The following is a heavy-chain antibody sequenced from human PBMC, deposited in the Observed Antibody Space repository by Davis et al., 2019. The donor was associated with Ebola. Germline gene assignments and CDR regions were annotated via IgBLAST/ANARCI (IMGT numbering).Heavy chain of an antibody. J-gene: IGHJ6*02. D-gene: IGHD4-17*01. V-gene: IGHV4-34*01. CDR3: ARGTTVIYYYYYGMDV. CDR2: INHSGST. Sequence: MPSETLSLTCAVYGGSFSGYYWSWIRQPPGKGLEWIGEINHSGSTNYNPSLKSRVTISVDTSKNQFPLKLSSVTAADTAVYYCARGTTVIYYYYYGMDVWGQGTTVTVSS. CDR1: GGSFSGYY.